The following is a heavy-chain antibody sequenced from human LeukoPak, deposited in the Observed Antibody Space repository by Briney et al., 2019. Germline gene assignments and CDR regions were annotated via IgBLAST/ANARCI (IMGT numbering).Heavy chain of an antibody. J-gene: IGHJ6*03. CDR2: INHSGST. D-gene: IGHD6-6*01. Sequence: PSETLSLTCALYGGSFSGYYWSWIRQPPGKGLEWIGEINHSGSTNYNPSLESRVTISVDTSKNQFSLKLSSVTAADTAVYYCARDIEYSSSRYMDVWGKGTTVTVSS. CDR1: GGSFSGYY. V-gene: IGHV4-34*01. CDR3: ARDIEYSSSRYMDV.